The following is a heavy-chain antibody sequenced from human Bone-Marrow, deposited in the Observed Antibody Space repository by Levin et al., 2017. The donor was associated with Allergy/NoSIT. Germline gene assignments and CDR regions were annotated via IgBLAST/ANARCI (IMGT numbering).Heavy chain of an antibody. J-gene: IGHJ6*02. Sequence: GGSLRLSCAASGFTFSTFAMHWVRQAPGKGLEWVAVVSYDGRNDYHADSVKGRFTISRDNSKNTLNLQMDGLRSEDTAVYYCARSVSRAFYYYGMDVWGQGTTVTVSS. CDR2: VSYDGRND. CDR1: GFTFSTFA. V-gene: IGHV3-30-3*01. CDR3: ARSVSRAFYYYGMDV. D-gene: IGHD3-10*01.